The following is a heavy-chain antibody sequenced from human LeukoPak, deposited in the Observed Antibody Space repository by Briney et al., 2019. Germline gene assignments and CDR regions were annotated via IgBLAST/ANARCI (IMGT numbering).Heavy chain of an antibody. J-gene: IGHJ4*02. CDR2: IKEDGSEK. CDR3: ARARNLDF. V-gene: IGHV3-7*05. Sequence: GGSLRLSCAASGFTFSNYWMSWVRQVPGKGLEWVADIKEDGSEKYYVDSVKGRFTISRDNAKSSLYLQMNSLRAEDTAVYYCARARNLDFWGQGTLVTVSS. CDR1: GFTFSNYW.